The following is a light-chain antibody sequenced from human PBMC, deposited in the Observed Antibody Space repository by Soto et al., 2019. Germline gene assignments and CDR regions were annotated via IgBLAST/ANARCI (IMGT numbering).Light chain of an antibody. V-gene: IGKV4-1*01. Sequence: DIVMTQSPDSLAVSLGERATINCKSSQSVLYSSNNKNYLTWYQQKPGQPPKVLIYWASTRESGVPDRFSGNGSGTDFTLTTSSLQAEDVAVYYCQQCYSTPRTFGQGTKVEIK. J-gene: IGKJ1*01. CDR2: WAS. CDR3: QQCYSTPRT. CDR1: QSVLYSSNNKNY.